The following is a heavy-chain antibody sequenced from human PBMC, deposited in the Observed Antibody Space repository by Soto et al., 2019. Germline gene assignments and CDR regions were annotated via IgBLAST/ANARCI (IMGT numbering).Heavy chain of an antibody. CDR2: ISYDGSNK. CDR1: GFTFSSYG. CDR3: AKDRRYYYGSGTYYYYYYYGMDV. Sequence: GGSLRLSCAASGFTFSSYGMHWVRQAPGKGLEWVAVISYDGSNKYYADSVKGRFTISRDNSKNTLYLQMNSLRAEDTAVYYCAKDRRYYYGSGTYYYYYYYGMDVWGQGTTVTVSS. J-gene: IGHJ6*02. D-gene: IGHD3-10*01. V-gene: IGHV3-30*18.